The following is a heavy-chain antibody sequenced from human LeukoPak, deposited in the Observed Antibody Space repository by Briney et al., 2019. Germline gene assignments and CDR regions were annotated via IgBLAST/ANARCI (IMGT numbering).Heavy chain of an antibody. CDR1: GYTFTDYY. CDR2: INPDTGVT. D-gene: IGHD3-16*01. Sequence: ASVKVSCTASGYTFTDYYMHWVRQAPGQGLEWMGWINPDTGVTNCAQKFQGRITMTRDTSITTAYMELSRPTSDDSAVYYCARDGALDYWGQGTLVTVSS. CDR3: ARDGALDY. V-gene: IGHV1-2*02. J-gene: IGHJ4*02.